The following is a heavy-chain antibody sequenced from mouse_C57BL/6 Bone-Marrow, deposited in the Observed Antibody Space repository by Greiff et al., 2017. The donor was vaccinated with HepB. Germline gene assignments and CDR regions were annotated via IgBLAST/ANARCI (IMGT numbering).Heavy chain of an antibody. V-gene: IGHV5-17*01. D-gene: IGHD1-1*01. J-gene: IGHJ4*01. CDR2: ISSGSSTI. CDR3: ARRIYYYGSSYDYYAMDY. CDR1: GFTFSDYG. Sequence: DVMLVESGGGLVKPGGSLKLSCAASGFTFSDYGMHWVRQAPEKGLEWVAYISSGSSTIYYADTVKGRFTISRDNAKNTLFLQMTSLRSEDTAMYYCARRIYYYGSSYDYYAMDYWGQGTSVTVSS.